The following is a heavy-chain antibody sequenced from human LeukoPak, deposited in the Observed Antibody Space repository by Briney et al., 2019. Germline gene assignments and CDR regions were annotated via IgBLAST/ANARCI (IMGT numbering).Heavy chain of an antibody. CDR3: AKTYGPTSLYCDY. J-gene: IGHJ4*02. Sequence: KPGGSLRLSCAASGFTFSSYCMNWVRQAPGKGLEWVSSISSSSSYIYYADSVKGRFTISRDKAKNSLYLQMNRLRAEEMAVYYCAKTYGPTSLYCDYWGQGTLVTVSS. CDR2: ISSSSSYI. D-gene: IGHD4-17*01. CDR1: GFTFSSYC. V-gene: IGHV3-21*01.